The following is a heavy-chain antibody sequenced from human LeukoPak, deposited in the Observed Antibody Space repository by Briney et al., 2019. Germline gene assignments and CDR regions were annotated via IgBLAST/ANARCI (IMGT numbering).Heavy chain of an antibody. CDR3: ARARYVNSFYAFDI. Sequence: SEALSLTRIDSGGSISSYYWSWVRLPPGKGLEWIGNLSNSGNTNYSPSLKSRVTIFGDTSKNQFFLKLSSVTAADTAVYYCARARYVNSFYAFDIWGQGTLVTVSS. CDR1: GGSISSYY. CDR2: LSNSGNT. D-gene: IGHD3-9*01. V-gene: IGHV4-59*01. J-gene: IGHJ3*02.